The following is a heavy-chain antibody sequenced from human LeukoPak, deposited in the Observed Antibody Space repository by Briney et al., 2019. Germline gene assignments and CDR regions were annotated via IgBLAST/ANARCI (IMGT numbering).Heavy chain of an antibody. J-gene: IGHJ5*02. V-gene: IGHV1-2*02. CDR1: GYTFTGYY. Sequence: GASVKVSCKASGYTFTGYYMHWVRQAPGQGLEWVGWINPNSGGTNYAQKFQGRVTMTRDTSISTAYMELSRLRSDDTAVYYCARGPVYHGSGSYYNWFDPWGQGTLVTVSS. D-gene: IGHD3-10*01. CDR3: ARGPVYHGSGSYYNWFDP. CDR2: INPNSGGT.